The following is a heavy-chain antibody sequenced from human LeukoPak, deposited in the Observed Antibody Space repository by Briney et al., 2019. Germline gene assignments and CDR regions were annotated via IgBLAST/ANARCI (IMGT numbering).Heavy chain of an antibody. Sequence: ASVKVSCKASGYTFTGYYMHWVRQAPGQGLEWMGRINPNSGGTNYAQEFQGRVTMTRDTSISTAYMELSRLRSDDTAVYYCARDTTMVRGVIKRARFDYWGQGTLVTVSS. CDR2: INPNSGGT. V-gene: IGHV1-2*06. CDR1: GYTFTGYY. CDR3: ARDTTMVRGVIKRARFDY. D-gene: IGHD3-10*01. J-gene: IGHJ4*02.